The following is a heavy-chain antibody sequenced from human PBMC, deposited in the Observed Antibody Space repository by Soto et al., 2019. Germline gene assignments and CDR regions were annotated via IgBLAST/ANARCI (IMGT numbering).Heavy chain of an antibody. Sequence: HPGGSVRLSCAASGFTFSSYGMHWVRQAPGKGLEWVAVISYDGSNKYYADSVKGRFTISRDNSKNTLYLQMNSLRAEDTAVYYCANTLKMTTGGAFDIWGQGTMVTVSS. CDR2: ISYDGSNK. CDR1: GFTFSSYG. CDR3: ANTLKMTTGGAFDI. D-gene: IGHD4-17*01. V-gene: IGHV3-30*18. J-gene: IGHJ3*02.